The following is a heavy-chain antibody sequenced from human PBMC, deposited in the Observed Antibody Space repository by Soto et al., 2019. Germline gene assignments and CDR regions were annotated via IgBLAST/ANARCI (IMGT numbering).Heavy chain of an antibody. CDR2: IIPIFGTA. V-gene: IGHV1-69*13. J-gene: IGHJ4*02. CDR3: ARGVGMYSSHFDY. D-gene: IGHD6-13*01. CDR1: GGTLSSNA. Sequence: ASVKLSCKDSGGTLSSNAISWVRQAPGQGLEWMGGIIPIFGTANYAQKFQGRVTITADESTSTAYMELSSLRSEDTAVYYCARGVGMYSSHFDYWGQGTLVTVSS.